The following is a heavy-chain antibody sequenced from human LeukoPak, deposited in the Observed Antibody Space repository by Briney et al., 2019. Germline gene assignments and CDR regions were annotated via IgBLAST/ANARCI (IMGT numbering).Heavy chain of an antibody. CDR1: GGSISSSDYY. CDR3: ARGIGTYYDSSGYSC. Sequence: SETLSLTCTVSGGSISSSDYYWGWIRQPPGKGLEWIASIYYSGSAYYNPSLKSRVTISVDTSKNQFSLKLSSVTAADTAVYYCARGIGTYYDSSGYSCWGQGTLVTVSS. J-gene: IGHJ4*02. V-gene: IGHV4-39*07. D-gene: IGHD3-22*01. CDR2: IYYSGSA.